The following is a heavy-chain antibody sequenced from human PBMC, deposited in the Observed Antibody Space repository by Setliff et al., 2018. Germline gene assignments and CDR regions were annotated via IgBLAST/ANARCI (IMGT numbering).Heavy chain of an antibody. Sequence: ASETLSLTCTVPGGSINDNGYFWGWVRQPPGKGLEWIGNIYFGGNTYFNPSFKSRVTMSIDTSNSQFSLKLSSVTAADTAIYYCARDASASDGRNAFDIWGQGTMVTVSS. CDR3: ARDASASDGRNAFDI. CDR2: IYFGGNT. V-gene: IGHV4-39*07. CDR1: GGSINDNGYF. D-gene: IGHD1-26*01. J-gene: IGHJ3*02.